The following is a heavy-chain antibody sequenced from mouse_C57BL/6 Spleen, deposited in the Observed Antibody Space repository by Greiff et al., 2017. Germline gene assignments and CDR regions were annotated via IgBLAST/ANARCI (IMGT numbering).Heavy chain of an antibody. Sequence: QVQLQQSGAELVRPGSSVKLSCKASGYTFTSYWMDWVKQRPGQGLEWIGNIYPSDSETHYNQKFKDKATLTVDKSSSTAYMQLSSLTSEDSAVYYCARDGSNLYFDVWGTGTTVTVSS. J-gene: IGHJ1*03. CDR1: GYTFTSYW. V-gene: IGHV1-61*01. D-gene: IGHD2-5*01. CDR2: IYPSDSET. CDR3: ARDGSNLYFDV.